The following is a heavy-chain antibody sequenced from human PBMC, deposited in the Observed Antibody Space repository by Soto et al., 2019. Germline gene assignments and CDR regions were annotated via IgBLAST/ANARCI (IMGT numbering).Heavy chain of an antibody. J-gene: IGHJ5*02. CDR2: ISDSGST. V-gene: IGHV4-30-4*08. Sequence: SETLSLTCSVSGVSIGSGDDYWTWIRQSPGKGLEWIGYISDSGSTFYNPSLRSRLTIALDTSKNHFSLKLNSVTAADTAVYYCAKYQPPEFDPWGQGXPVTVYS. CDR1: GVSIGSGDDY. D-gene: IGHD2-2*01. CDR3: AKYQPPEFDP.